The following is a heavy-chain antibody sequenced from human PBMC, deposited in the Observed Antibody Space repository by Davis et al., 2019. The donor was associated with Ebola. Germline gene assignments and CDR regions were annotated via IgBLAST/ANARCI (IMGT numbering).Heavy chain of an antibody. D-gene: IGHD3/OR15-3a*01. J-gene: IGHJ6*02. V-gene: IGHV3-33*01. Sequence: GGSLRLSCAASGFTFSSYGMHWVRQAPGKGLEWVAVIWYDGSNKYYADSVKGRFTISRDNSKNSLYLQMNSLRAEDTAVYYCARDNLASDWLLYYYYGMDVWGQGTTVTVSS. CDR2: IWYDGSNK. CDR3: ARDNLASDWLLYYYYGMDV. CDR1: GFTFSSYG.